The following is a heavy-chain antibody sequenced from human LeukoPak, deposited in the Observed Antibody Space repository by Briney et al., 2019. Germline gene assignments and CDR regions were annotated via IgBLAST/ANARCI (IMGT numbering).Heavy chain of an antibody. J-gene: IGHJ4*02. V-gene: IGHV3-23*01. D-gene: IGHD3-22*01. CDR3: ARGFDSRFFNY. Sequence: AGGSLRLSCAASGFTFSSYAMSWVRQAPGKGLEWVSGLSGNGDSTYYADSVKGRFTISRDNSKNTLYLQMNSLRAEDTAVYYCARGFDSRFFNYWGQGTLVTVSS. CDR2: LSGNGDST. CDR1: GFTFSSYA.